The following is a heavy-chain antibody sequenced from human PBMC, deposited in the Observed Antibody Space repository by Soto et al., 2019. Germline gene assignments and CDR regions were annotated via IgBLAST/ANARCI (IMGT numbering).Heavy chain of an antibody. CDR2: ISYTGDT. V-gene: IGHV4-61*01. CDR3: ARIVVGATVDL. J-gene: IGHJ5*02. CDR1: GDSVSSDTYF. D-gene: IGHD1-26*01. Sequence: SETLSLTCSVSGDSVSSDTYFWTWIRQPPGKGLEWIAYISYTGDTNYNPSLKSRVTISVDTSRNQFSLTLTSVTAADTAVYFCARIVVGATVDLWGQGXLVTVSS.